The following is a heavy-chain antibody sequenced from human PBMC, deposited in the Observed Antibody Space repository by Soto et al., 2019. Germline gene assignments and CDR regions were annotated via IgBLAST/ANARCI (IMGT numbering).Heavy chain of an antibody. CDR1: GYNFTSYW. Sequence: PGESLKISCKGSGYNFTSYWIAWVRQMPGKGLEWMGIIYPGDSDTRYSPSFQGQVTISADKSISTAYLQWSSLKASDTAIYYCARQLDSSGYYWAIWGQGTMVTVSS. CDR2: IYPGDSDT. CDR3: ARQLDSSGYYWAI. J-gene: IGHJ3*02. D-gene: IGHD3-22*01. V-gene: IGHV5-51*01.